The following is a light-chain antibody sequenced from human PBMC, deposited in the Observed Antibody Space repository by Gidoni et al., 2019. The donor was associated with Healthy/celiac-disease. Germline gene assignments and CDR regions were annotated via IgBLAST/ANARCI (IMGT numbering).Light chain of an antibody. J-gene: IGKJ1*01. CDR2: DAS. V-gene: IGKV3-15*01. CDR1: QSVSSN. CDR3: QQYNNWPPWT. Sequence: EIVMTQSPATLSVSPGERATPSCRASQSVSSNLAWYQQKPGQAPRLLIYDASTRATGIPASFIGSGSGTEFTLTISSLQSEDFAVYYCQQYNNWPPWTLGQGTKVEIK.